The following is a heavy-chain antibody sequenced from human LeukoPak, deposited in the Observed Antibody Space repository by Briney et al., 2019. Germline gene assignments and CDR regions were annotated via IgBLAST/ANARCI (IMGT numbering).Heavy chain of an antibody. V-gene: IGHV3-13*01. J-gene: IGHJ3*02. CDR3: ARGSDYYDSSGYYHDAFDI. CDR1: GFHFRNYC. CDR2: IGSAGDA. D-gene: IGHD3-22*01. Sequence: GSLRLFCAVGGFHFRNYCLHWRRQASGKGLGGVSAIGSAGDAYYPGSVKGRFTISRENAKNSLYLQMNSLRAGDTAVYYCARGSDYYDSSGYYHDAFDIWGQGTMVTVSS.